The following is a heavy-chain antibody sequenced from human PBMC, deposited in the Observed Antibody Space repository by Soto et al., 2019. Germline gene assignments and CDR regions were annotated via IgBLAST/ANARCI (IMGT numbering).Heavy chain of an antibody. Sequence: SETLSLTCTVSGGSISSYYWSWIRQPPGKGLEWIGYIYYSGSTNYNPSLKSRVTISVDTSKNQFSLKLSSVTAADTAVYYCARTEVGATDYYYYGMDVWGQGTTVTVSS. CDR1: GGSISSYY. V-gene: IGHV4-59*01. CDR2: IYYSGST. CDR3: ARTEVGATDYYYYGMDV. J-gene: IGHJ6*02. D-gene: IGHD1-26*01.